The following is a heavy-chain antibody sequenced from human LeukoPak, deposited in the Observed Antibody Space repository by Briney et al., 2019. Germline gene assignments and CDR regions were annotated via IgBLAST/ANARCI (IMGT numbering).Heavy chain of an antibody. V-gene: IGHV4-34*01. CDR1: GGSFSGYY. Sequence: PSETLSLTCAVYGGSFSGYYWSWIRQPPGKGLEWIGEINHSGSTNYNPSLKSRITISVDTSKSQFSLKLSSVTAADTAVYSCARVVYTVYGGAFDIWGQGTVVTVSS. CDR3: ARVVYTVYGGAFDI. D-gene: IGHD5/OR15-5a*01. CDR2: INHSGST. J-gene: IGHJ3*02.